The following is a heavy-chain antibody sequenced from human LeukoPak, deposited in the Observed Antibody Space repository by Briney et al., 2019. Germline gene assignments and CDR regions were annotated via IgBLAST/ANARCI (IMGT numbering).Heavy chain of an antibody. Sequence: ASVKVSCKASGYTFTSYYMHWVRQAPGQGLEWMGIINPSGGSTSYAQKFQGRVTMTRDTSTSTVYMELSSLRSEDTAVYYCARARLITMVRASLDYWGQRTLVTVSS. D-gene: IGHD3-10*01. V-gene: IGHV1-46*01. CDR2: INPSGGST. J-gene: IGHJ4*02. CDR1: GYTFTSYY. CDR3: ARARLITMVRASLDY.